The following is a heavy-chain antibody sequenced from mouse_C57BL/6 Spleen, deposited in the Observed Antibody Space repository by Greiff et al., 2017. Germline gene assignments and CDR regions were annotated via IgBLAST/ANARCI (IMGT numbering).Heavy chain of an antibody. Sequence: QVQLQQPGAELVKPGASVKLSCKASGYTFTSYWMHWVKQRPGQGLEWIGMIHPNSGSTNYNEKFKSKATLTVDKSSSTAYMQLSSLTSEDSAVYYCARIYYDYDGDWRDFDVWGTGTTVTVSS. CDR2: IHPNSGST. V-gene: IGHV1-64*01. J-gene: IGHJ1*03. CDR3: ARIYYDYDGDWRDFDV. D-gene: IGHD2-4*01. CDR1: GYTFTSYW.